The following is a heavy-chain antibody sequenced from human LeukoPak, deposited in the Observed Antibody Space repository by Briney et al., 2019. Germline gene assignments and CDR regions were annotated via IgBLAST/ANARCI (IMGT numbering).Heavy chain of an antibody. CDR1: GYSFISDW. CDR3: ARGSSGWSFTDAFDI. D-gene: IGHD6-19*01. J-gene: IGHJ3*02. Sequence: GESLKISCKGSGYSFISDWIGWVRQMPGKGLEWMGIIYPGDSETRYSPSFQGQVTISADKSISTAYLQWSSLKASDAAMYYCARGSSGWSFTDAFDIWGQGTMVTVSS. V-gene: IGHV5-51*01. CDR2: IYPGDSET.